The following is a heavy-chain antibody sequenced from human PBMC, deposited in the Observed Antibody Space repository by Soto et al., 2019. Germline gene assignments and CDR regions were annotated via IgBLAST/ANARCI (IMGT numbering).Heavy chain of an antibody. CDR3: ARDPPDDSSGYYSLDY. V-gene: IGHV3-33*01. CDR2: MWSEGGNK. D-gene: IGHD3-22*01. Sequence: PGGSLRLSCAASGFTFNTYGVHWVRQAPGKGLEWVAVMWSEGGNKYYADSVKGRFTISRDNSKNTLYLQMNSLRVEDTAMYYCARDPPDDSSGYYSLDYWGRGTLVTVSS. CDR1: GFTFNTYG. J-gene: IGHJ4*02.